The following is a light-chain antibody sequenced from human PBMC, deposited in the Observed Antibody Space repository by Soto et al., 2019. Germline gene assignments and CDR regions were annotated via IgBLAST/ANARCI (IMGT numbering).Light chain of an antibody. CDR1: QSVSSNY. CDR2: GIS. CDR3: QQYGSSSWT. Sequence: DIVLTQSPGTLSLSPGESAALSCRASQSVSSNYLAWYRQKLGQAPRLLIYGISSRAADIPERFSGSGSGTDFTLTITRLEPEDSAVYYCQQYGSSSWTFGQGTRVEI. J-gene: IGKJ1*01. V-gene: IGKV3-20*01.